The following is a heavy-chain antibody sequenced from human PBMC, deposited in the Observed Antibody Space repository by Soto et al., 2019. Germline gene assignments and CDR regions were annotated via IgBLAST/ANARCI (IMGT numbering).Heavy chain of an antibody. CDR1: GFTFSSYA. V-gene: IGHV3-23*01. Sequence: GGSLRLSCAASGFTFSSYAMSWVRQAPGKGLEWVSAISGSGGSTYYADSVKGRFTISRDNSKNTLYLQMNSLRAEDTAVYYCAKDRGSGWYYYYYYGMDVWGQGTTVTVSS. CDR3: AKDRGSGWYYYYYYGMDV. CDR2: ISGSGGST. D-gene: IGHD6-19*01. J-gene: IGHJ6*02.